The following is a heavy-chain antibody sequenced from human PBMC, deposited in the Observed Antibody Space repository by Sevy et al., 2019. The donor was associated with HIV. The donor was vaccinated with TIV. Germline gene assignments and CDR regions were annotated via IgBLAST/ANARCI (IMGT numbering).Heavy chain of an antibody. CDR2: ISYDATNK. J-gene: IGHJ1*01. V-gene: IGHV3-30-3*01. CDR1: GFTFTSYS. D-gene: IGHD1-1*01. CDR3: ALERLSSNVAEYFQN. Sequence: GGSLRLSCASSGFTFTSYSMHWVRQAPGKGLEWVATISYDATNKHYADSVKGRFTSSRDNSRNSLFLQMNSLRSEGTAVYYCALERLSSNVAEYFQNWGQGTLVTVSS.